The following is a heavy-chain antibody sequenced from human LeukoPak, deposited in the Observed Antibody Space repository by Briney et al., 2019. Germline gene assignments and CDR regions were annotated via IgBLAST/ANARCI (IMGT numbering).Heavy chain of an antibody. D-gene: IGHD2-2*01. CDR2: ISWNSGSI. Sequence: PGRSLRLSCAASGFTFYDYAMLWVRQAPGQGLEWVSGISWNSGSIGYADSVKGRFTISRDNAKNSLYLQMNSLRAEDTALYYCAKERGYCSSTSCYASYYYYGMDVWGQGTTVTVSS. J-gene: IGHJ6*02. V-gene: IGHV3-9*01. CDR1: GFTFYDYA. CDR3: AKERGYCSSTSCYASYYYYGMDV.